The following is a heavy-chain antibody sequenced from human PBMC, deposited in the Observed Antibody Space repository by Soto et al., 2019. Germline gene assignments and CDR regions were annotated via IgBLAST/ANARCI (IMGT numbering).Heavy chain of an antibody. V-gene: IGHV1-69*01. CDR3: ARWGSFPRSGFDP. D-gene: IGHD6-6*01. Sequence: QVQLVQSGAEVKKPGSSVKVSCKASGGTFSSYAISWVRQAPGQGLEWMGGIIPIFDTANYAQKFQGRVTITADESMSTAYMELSNLRAEYTAVYYCARWGSFPRSGFDPWGQGTLVTVSS. CDR1: GGTFSSYA. CDR2: IIPIFDTA. J-gene: IGHJ5*02.